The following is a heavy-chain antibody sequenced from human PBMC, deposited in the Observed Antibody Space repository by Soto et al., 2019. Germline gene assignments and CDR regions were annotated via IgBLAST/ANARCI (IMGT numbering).Heavy chain of an antibody. Sequence: EVQLVESGGGLVKPWGSLRLSCAASGFTFSSYSMNWVRQAPGKGLEWVSAISSSSSYIYYAYSVKGRFTISRDNAKNSLYLQLNSLRAEDPAVYYCARQGPWYSGYAPPHVDYWCQGPMVTVSS. CDR2: ISSSSSYI. V-gene: IGHV3-21*01. D-gene: IGHD5-12*01. CDR3: ARQGPWYSGYAPPHVDY. CDR1: GFTFSSYS. J-gene: IGHJ4*02.